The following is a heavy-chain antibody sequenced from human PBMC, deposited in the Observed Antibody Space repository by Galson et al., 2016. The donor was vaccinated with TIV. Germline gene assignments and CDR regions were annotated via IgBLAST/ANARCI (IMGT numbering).Heavy chain of an antibody. CDR3: ARDGVINPRVLEY. Sequence: SETLSLTCTVSGGSICSYFWSWIRQSPGKGLERIGHIYYSGTTDYNPSLRSRVSISIDSSKKQFSLRLTSVTAADTAVYYCARDGVINPRVLEYWGQGALVTVSP. CDR2: IYYSGTT. CDR1: GGSICSYF. J-gene: IGHJ4*01. V-gene: IGHV4-59*01. D-gene: IGHD3-22*01.